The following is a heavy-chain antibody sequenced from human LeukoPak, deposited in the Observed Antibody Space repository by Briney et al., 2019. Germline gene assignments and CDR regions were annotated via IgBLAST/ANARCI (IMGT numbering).Heavy chain of an antibody. CDR3: ARRQYSYGPNYYYYYMDV. V-gene: IGHV4-61*02. CDR2: IYTSGST. D-gene: IGHD5-18*01. J-gene: IGHJ6*03. CDR1: GGSISSGSYY. Sequence: SETLSLTCTVSGGSISSGSYYWSWLRQPAGKELEWIGRIYTSGSTNYNPSLKSRVTISVDTSKNQFSLKLSSVTAADTAVYYCARRQYSYGPNYYYYYMDVWGKGTTVTVSS.